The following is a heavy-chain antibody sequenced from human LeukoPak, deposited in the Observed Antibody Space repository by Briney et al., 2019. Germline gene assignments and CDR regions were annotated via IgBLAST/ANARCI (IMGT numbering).Heavy chain of an antibody. V-gene: IGHV3-23*01. D-gene: IGHD3-10*02. Sequence: GGSLRLSCAASGFTFSSYAMSWVRQAPGKGLEWVSSISSSGGTTYYADSVKGRFTISRDYSKNTLYLQMNSLRAEDTALYYCAELGITMIGGVWGKGTTVTISS. CDR3: AELGITMIGGV. CDR2: ISSSGGTT. J-gene: IGHJ6*04. CDR1: GFTFSSYA.